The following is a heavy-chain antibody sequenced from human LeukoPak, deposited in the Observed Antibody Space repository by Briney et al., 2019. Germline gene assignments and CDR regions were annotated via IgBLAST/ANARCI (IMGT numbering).Heavy chain of an antibody. D-gene: IGHD1-26*01. CDR1: GGTFSSYA. Sequence: GASVKVSCKASGGTFSSYAISWVRQAPGQGLEWMGGIIPIFGTANYAQKFQGRVTITADESTSTAYMELGSLRSEDTAVYYCARDRIVGATSQFDYWGQGTLVTVSS. CDR2: IIPIFGTA. V-gene: IGHV1-69*13. CDR3: ARDRIVGATSQFDY. J-gene: IGHJ4*02.